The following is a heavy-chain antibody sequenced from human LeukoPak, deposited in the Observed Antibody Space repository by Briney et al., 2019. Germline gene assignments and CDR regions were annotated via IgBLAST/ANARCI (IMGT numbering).Heavy chain of an antibody. CDR3: AKEVVVVAATPLSYFDY. V-gene: IGHV3-30*18. D-gene: IGHD2-15*01. Sequence: GRSLRLSCAASGFTFSSYGMHWVRQAPGKGLEWVAVISYDGSNKYYADSVKGRSTISRDNSKNTLYLQMNSLRAEDTAVYYCAKEVVVVAATPLSYFDYWGQGTLVTVSS. J-gene: IGHJ4*02. CDR2: ISYDGSNK. CDR1: GFTFSSYG.